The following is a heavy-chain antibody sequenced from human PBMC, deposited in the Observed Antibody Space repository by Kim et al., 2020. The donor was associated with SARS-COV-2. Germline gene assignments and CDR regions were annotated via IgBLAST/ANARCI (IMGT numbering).Heavy chain of an antibody. V-gene: IGHV4-31*02. D-gene: IGHD4-17*01. Sequence: PSLKSRVTISVDTSKNQFSLKLSSVTAADTAVYYCAREVNYGDYVGYFDYWGQGTLVTVSS. J-gene: IGHJ4*02. CDR3: AREVNYGDYVGYFDY.